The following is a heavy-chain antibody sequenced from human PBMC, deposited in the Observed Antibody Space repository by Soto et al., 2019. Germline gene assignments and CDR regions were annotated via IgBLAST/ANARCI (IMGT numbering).Heavy chain of an antibody. J-gene: IGHJ3*02. Sequence: GESLKISCKGSGYSFTSYWIGWVRQMPGKGLEWMGIIYPGDSDTRYSPSFQGQVTISADKSISTAYLQWSSLKASDTAMYYCARLGGVAAIKRGYDAFDIWGQGTMVTVSS. CDR2: IYPGDSDT. V-gene: IGHV5-51*01. CDR3: ARLGGVAAIKRGYDAFDI. CDR1: GYSFTSYW. D-gene: IGHD2-15*01.